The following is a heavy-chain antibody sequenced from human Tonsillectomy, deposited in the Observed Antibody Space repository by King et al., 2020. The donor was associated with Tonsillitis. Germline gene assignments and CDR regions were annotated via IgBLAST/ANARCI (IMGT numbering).Heavy chain of an antibody. CDR3: SKEDSTKTPFDN. J-gene: IGHJ4*02. CDR2: LRSDGSSE. CDR1: GFTFSNYA. Sequence: QLVQSGGGVVQPGGSLRLSCAASGFTFSNYAMHWVRQAPGKGLEWVAFLRSDGSSELYADSVEGRFTISRDNSRSTLLLKMNSLRPADTAIYYCSKEDSTKTPFDNWGQGTLVTVS. V-gene: IGHV3-30*02.